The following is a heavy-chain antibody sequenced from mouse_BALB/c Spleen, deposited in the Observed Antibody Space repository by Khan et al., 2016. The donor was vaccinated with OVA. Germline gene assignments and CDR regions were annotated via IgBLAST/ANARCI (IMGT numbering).Heavy chain of an antibody. CDR3: ARDGSRYNYSMDY. V-gene: IGHV3-2*02. Sequence: EVQLVESGPGLVKPSQSLSLTCTVTGYSITSDYAWNWIRQFPGNKLEWLGYISYSGSTNYNPALKSRISITRDKSTNQFFLQLNSVTTEDTATYYCARDGSRYNYSMDYWGQGTSVTVSS. CDR1: GYSITSDYA. J-gene: IGHJ4*01. CDR2: ISYSGST. D-gene: IGHD2-3*01.